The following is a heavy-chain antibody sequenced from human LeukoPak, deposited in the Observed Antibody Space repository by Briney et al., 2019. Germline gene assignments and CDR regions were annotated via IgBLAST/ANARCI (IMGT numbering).Heavy chain of an antibody. V-gene: IGHV4-31*03. CDR2: IYYSGST. Sequence: KASQTLSLTCTVSGGSISSGGYYWSWIRQHPGKGLEWIGYIYYSGSTYYNPSLKSRVTISVDTSKNQFSLKLSSVTAADTAVYYCARGGGYVDIVATIPYYFDYWGQGTLVTVSS. J-gene: IGHJ4*02. CDR1: GGSISSGGYY. D-gene: IGHD5-12*01. CDR3: ARGGGYVDIVATIPYYFDY.